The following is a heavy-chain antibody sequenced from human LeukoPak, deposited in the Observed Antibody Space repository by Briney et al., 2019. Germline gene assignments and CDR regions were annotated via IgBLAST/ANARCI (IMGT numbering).Heavy chain of an antibody. CDR1: GGSSSGYY. D-gene: IGHD3-10*01. CDR3: ATLGDYDAFDI. V-gene: IGHV4-34*01. Sequence: PETLSLTCAVYGGSSSGYYWSWIRQPPGKGLEWIGEINHSGSTNYNPSLKSRVTISVDTSKNQFSLKLSSVTAADTAVYYCATLGDYDAFDIWGQGTMVTVSS. CDR2: INHSGST. J-gene: IGHJ3*02.